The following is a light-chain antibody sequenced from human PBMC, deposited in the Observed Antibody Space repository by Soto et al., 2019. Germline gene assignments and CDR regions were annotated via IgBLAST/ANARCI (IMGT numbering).Light chain of an antibody. CDR1: QSLLHSNGYNY. V-gene: IGKV2-28*01. Sequence: DIVMTQSPLSLPVTPGEPASISCRSSQSLLHSNGYNYLDWYLQKPGQSPQLLIYLGSNRASGVPDRFSGSGLSTDFTLKISRVEAEDVGVYYCMQALQTPRAFGQVTKVEIK. J-gene: IGKJ1*01. CDR2: LGS. CDR3: MQALQTPRA.